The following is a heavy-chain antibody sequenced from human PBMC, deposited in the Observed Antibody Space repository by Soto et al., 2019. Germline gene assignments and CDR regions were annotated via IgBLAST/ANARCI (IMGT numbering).Heavy chain of an antibody. Sequence: SETRSLTCTVSGGAIPNNNYFWCWVRQPPGKGLEWIGSAAYSGGTYKNPSLKRRVTVSVDTSKNQFSLKLTSVTAADTAVYYCAKVVVGATSHSDFDSWGQGPMVIVSS. D-gene: IGHD2-15*01. CDR2: AAYSGGT. J-gene: IGHJ4*02. CDR1: GGAIPNNNYF. CDR3: AKVVVGATSHSDFDS. V-gene: IGHV4-39*01.